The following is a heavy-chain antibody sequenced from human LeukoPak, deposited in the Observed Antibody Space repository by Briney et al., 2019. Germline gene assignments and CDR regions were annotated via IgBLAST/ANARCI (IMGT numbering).Heavy chain of an antibody. CDR1: GLPFKRNC. V-gene: IGHV3-74*01. D-gene: IGHD5-18*01. J-gene: IGHJ5*02. CDR2: ISTDGSRT. Sequence: GGSLTLSCEASGLPFKRNCVFWVRQAPGGGGVCVSRISTDGSRTTYAHSVKGRFTIYRDHAEHTLSPQMNTVRADESAVYYCARGGGAMVVSWGQGTLVTVSS. CDR3: ARGGGAMVVS.